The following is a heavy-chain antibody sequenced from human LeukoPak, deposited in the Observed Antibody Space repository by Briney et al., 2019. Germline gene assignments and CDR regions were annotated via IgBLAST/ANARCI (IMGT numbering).Heavy chain of an antibody. CDR2: IYPGDSDT. D-gene: IGHD6-19*01. Sequence: RGESLKISCKGSGYSFTSYWIGWVRQMPGKGLEWMGIIYPGDSDTRYSPSFQGQVTISADKSISTAYLQWSSLKASDTAMYYCARQTSIAVAGGDYWGQGTLVTVSS. V-gene: IGHV5-51*01. J-gene: IGHJ4*02. CDR3: ARQTSIAVAGGDY. CDR1: GYSFTSYW.